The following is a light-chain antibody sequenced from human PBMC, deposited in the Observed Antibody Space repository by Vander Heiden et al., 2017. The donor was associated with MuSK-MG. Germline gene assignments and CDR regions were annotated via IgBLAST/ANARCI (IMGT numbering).Light chain of an antibody. J-gene: IGLJ2*01. CDR1: SCNVGEGDD. Sequence: QSVLTPPPSVPCAPGQRCTTSCTRISCNVGEGDDVHWYQQLPGTAPKRLMYGKSKRPSGVPDRFSGSKSGTSASVAITGLQAEDEDDYYCQSYDSSRSGSNVFGGGTKLTVL. CDR3: QSYDSSRSGSNV. V-gene: IGLV1-40*01. CDR2: GKS.